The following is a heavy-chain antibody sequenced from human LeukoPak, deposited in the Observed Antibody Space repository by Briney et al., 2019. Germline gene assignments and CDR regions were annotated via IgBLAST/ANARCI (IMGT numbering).Heavy chain of an antibody. Sequence: GESLRLSCAASGFTFSSYSMNWVRQAPGKGLEWVSYISSSSSTIYYADSVKGRFTISRDNAKNSLYLQMNSLRAEDTAVYYCARDGYCSGGSCSIWDYWGQGTLVTVSS. CDR1: GFTFSSYS. D-gene: IGHD2-15*01. CDR2: ISSSSSTI. V-gene: IGHV3-48*04. J-gene: IGHJ4*02. CDR3: ARDGYCSGGSCSIWDY.